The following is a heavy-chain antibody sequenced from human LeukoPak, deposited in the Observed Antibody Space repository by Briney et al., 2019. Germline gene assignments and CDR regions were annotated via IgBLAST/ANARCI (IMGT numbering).Heavy chain of an antibody. CDR3: ARDNRAELSSWFDP. CDR1: GYTFTSYA. Sequence: GASVKVSCKASGYTFTSYAMHWVRQAPGQRLEWMGWINAGNGNTKYSQKLQGRVTMTTDTSTSTAYMELRSLRSDDTAVYYCARDNRAELSSWFDPWGQGTLVTVSS. V-gene: IGHV1-3*01. D-gene: IGHD1-26*01. J-gene: IGHJ5*02. CDR2: INAGNGNT.